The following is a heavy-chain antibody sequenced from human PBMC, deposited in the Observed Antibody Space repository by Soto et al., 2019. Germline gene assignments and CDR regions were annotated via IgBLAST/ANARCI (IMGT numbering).Heavy chain of an antibody. CDR2: ISYDGSNK. D-gene: IGHD2-15*01. J-gene: IGHJ6*02. CDR3: AKVLPSGLGPVVYYGMDV. V-gene: IGHV3-30*18. CDR1: GFTFSSYG. Sequence: HPGGSLRLSCAASGFTFSSYGMHWVRQAPGKGLEWVAVISYDGSNKYYADSVKGRFTISRDNSKNTLYLQMNSLRAEDTAVYYCAKVLPSGLGPVVYYGMDVWGQGTTVTVSS.